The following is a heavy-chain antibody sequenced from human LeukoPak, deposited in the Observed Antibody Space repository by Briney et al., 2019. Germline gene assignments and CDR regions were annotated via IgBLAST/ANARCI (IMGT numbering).Heavy chain of an antibody. CDR1: GFTFSSYG. CDR2: ISYDGSNK. Sequence: GGSLRLSCAASGFTFSSYGMHWVRQAPGKGLEWVAVISYDGSNKYYADSVKGRFAISRDNSKNTLYLQMNSLRAEDTAVYYCAKALSTYYYDSSGYSFDYWGQGTLVTVSS. D-gene: IGHD3-22*01. V-gene: IGHV3-30*18. J-gene: IGHJ4*02. CDR3: AKALSTYYYDSSGYSFDY.